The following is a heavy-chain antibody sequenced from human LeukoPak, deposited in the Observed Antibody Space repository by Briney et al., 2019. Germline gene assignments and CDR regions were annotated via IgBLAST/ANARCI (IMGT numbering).Heavy chain of an antibody. D-gene: IGHD1-1*01. V-gene: IGHV3-23*01. CDR2: ISNSGDTT. J-gene: IGHJ4*02. CDR3: ATNWNLDY. CDR1: GFTFSSYA. Sequence: AGGSLRLSCGASGFTFSSYAMSWVRQAPGKGLEWVSVISNSGDTTYYADSVKGRFTISRDNSKNTLALQMNSLRAEDTAVYYCATNWNLDYWGQGALVTVSS.